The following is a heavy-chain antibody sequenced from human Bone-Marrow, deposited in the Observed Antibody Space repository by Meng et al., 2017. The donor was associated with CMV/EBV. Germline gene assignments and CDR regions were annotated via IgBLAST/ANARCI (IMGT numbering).Heavy chain of an antibody. D-gene: IGHD1-26*01. J-gene: IGHJ3*02. Sequence: GGSLRLSCAASGFTFSSYDMHWVRQATGKGLEWVSAIGTAGDTYYPGSVKGRFTISRENAKNSLYLQMNSLRAGDTAVYYCARSPSGSYYGDAFDIWGQGTMVTVSS. CDR1: GFTFSSYD. V-gene: IGHV3-13*01. CDR3: ARSPSGSYYGDAFDI. CDR2: IGTAGDT.